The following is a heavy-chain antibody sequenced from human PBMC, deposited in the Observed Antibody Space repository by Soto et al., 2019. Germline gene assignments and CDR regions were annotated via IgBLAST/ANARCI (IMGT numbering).Heavy chain of an antibody. CDR2: ISAYNGNT. CDR3: ARDLAAAGPFDY. CDR1: GYTFTSYA. Sequence: QVQLVQSGAEVKKPGASVKVSCKTSGYTFTSYAISWVRQAPGQGLEWMGWISAYNGNTHYAQKLQGRVTMTTDTSRSTAYMELRSLRSRDTAVYYCARDLAAAGPFDYWGQGTLVTVSS. J-gene: IGHJ4*02. V-gene: IGHV1-18*01. D-gene: IGHD6-13*01.